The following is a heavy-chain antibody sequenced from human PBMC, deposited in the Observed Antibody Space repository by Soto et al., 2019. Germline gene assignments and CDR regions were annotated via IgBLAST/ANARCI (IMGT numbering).Heavy chain of an antibody. CDR2: ISYDGSNK. J-gene: IGHJ3*02. Sequence: PGGSLRLSCAASGFTFSSYGMHWVRQAPGKGLEWVAVISYDGSNKYYADSVKGRFTISRDNSKNTLYLQMNSLRAEDTAVYYCAKDVGYSTGGGAFDIWGQGTMVTVSS. CDR3: AKDVGYSTGGGAFDI. V-gene: IGHV3-30*18. D-gene: IGHD6-25*01. CDR1: GFTFSSYG.